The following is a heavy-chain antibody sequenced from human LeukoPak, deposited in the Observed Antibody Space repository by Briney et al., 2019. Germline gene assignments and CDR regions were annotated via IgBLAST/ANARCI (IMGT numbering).Heavy chain of an antibody. J-gene: IGHJ4*02. V-gene: IGHV5-10-1*01. CDR2: IDPSDSYT. CDR3: ARHEWLTEGDY. Sequence: GESLKISCNGSGYSFTSYWISWVRQMPGKGLEWMGRIDPSDSYTNYSPSSQGHVTTSSDKSISTAYLQWSSLKASDTAMYYCARHEWLTEGDYWGQGTLVTVSS. D-gene: IGHD6-19*01. CDR1: GYSFTSYW.